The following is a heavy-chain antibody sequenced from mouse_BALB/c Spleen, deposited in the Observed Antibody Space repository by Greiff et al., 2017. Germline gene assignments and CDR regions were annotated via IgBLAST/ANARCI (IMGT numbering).Heavy chain of an antibody. CDR1: GYTFTDYE. V-gene: IGHV1-15*01. CDR3: TRYTYDYDEDVED. Sequence: VKLKQSGAELVRPGASVTLSCKASGYTFTDYEMHWVKQTPVHGLEWIGAIDPETGGTAYNQKFKGKATLTADKSSSTAYMELRSLTSEDSAVYYGTRYTYDYDEDVEDWGQGTTLTVSS. D-gene: IGHD2-4*01. J-gene: IGHJ2*01. CDR2: IDPETGGT.